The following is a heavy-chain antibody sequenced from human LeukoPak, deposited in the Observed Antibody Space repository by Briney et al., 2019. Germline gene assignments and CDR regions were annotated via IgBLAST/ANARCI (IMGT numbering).Heavy chain of an antibody. J-gene: IGHJ4*02. V-gene: IGHV1-2*02. CDR3: AITMVRGVIIKSEI. CDR2: INPNSGGT. CDR1: GYTFTGYY. D-gene: IGHD3-10*01. Sequence: ASVKVSCKASGYTFTGYYMHWVRQAPGQGLEWMGWINPNSGGTNYAQKFQGRVTMTRDTSISTAYMELSRLRSDDTAVYYCAITMVRGVIIKSEIWGQGTLVTVSS.